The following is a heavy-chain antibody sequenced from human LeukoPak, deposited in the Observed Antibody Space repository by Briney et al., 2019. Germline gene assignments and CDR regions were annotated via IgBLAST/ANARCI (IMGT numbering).Heavy chain of an antibody. D-gene: IGHD5-18*01. CDR2: IYYSGST. J-gene: IGHJ4*02. V-gene: IGHV4-39*07. Sequence: SETLSLTCTVSGGSISSSSYYWGWIRQPPGKGLEWIGSIYYSGSTYYNPSLKSRVTISVDTSKNQFSLKLSSVTAADTAVYYCARVSRYSYDLIDYWGQGTLVTVSS. CDR3: ARVSRYSYDLIDY. CDR1: GGSISSSSYY.